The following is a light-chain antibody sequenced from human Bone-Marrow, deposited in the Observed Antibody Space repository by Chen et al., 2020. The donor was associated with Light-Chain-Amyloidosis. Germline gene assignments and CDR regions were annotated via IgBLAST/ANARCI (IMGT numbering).Light chain of an antibody. Sequence: QSVLTQPPSVSGAPGERVTIPCTGSKSNIGADNDVHWYQVIPGTAPKVVIYNDNKPPPGVAERFSGSRAGTSASLARTGRQDKDEDDYYCRSYDDSLSGVVFGGGTKLTV. CDR2: NDN. CDR3: RSYDDSLSGVV. CDR1: KSNIGADND. J-gene: IGLJ2*01. V-gene: IGLV1-40*01.